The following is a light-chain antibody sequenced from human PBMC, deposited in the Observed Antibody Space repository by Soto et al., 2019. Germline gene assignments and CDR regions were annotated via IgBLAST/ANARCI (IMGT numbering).Light chain of an antibody. CDR3: QQHENLPT. J-gene: IGKJ5*01. CDR2: DAW. Sequence: DIQMTQSPSSRSSWVVGRATMTCQASQNINNYLNWYQQKPARGPQLLIYDAWNLEAGVPSSVRGSGSGTDFTFTIRRLQPEDIATYYWQQHENLPTFGQGTRLEIK. CDR1: QNINNY. V-gene: IGKV1-33*01.